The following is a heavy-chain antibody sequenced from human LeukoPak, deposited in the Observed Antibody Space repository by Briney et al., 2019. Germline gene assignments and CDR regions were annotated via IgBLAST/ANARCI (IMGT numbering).Heavy chain of an antibody. CDR1: GGSFSGYY. D-gene: IGHD6-19*01. Sequence: PSETLSLTCAVYGGSFSGYYWSWIRQPPGKGLEWIGEINHSGSTNYDPSLKSRVTISVDTPKNQFSLKLSSVTAADTAVYYCARAITSRRYSSGGKGFDYWGQGTLVTVSS. V-gene: IGHV4-34*01. CDR2: INHSGST. CDR3: ARAITSRRYSSGGKGFDY. J-gene: IGHJ4*02.